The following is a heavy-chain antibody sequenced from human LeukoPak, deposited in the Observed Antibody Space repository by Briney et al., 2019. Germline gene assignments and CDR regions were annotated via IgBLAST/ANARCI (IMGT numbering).Heavy chain of an antibody. D-gene: IGHD1-26*01. V-gene: IGHV3-21*01. CDR3: ARGGGGSYYHLLDY. CDR1: GFTFSSYS. CDR2: ISSSSSYI. Sequence: PGGSLRLSCAASGFTFSSYSINWVRQAPGKGLEWVSSISSSSSYIYSADSVKGRFTISRDNAKNSLYLQMNSLRADDTAVYYCARGGGGSYYHLLDYWGQGTLVTVSS. J-gene: IGHJ4*02.